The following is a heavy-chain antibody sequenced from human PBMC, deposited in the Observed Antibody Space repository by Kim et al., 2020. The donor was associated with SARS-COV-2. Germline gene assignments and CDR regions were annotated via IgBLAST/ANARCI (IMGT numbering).Heavy chain of an antibody. V-gene: IGHV3-23*01. CDR3: AKDEARNTVGVGDY. D-gene: IGHD2-15*01. Sequence: AGSVKGRFTISRDNSKNTLYLQMNSLRAEDTAVYYCAKDEARNTVGVGDYWGQGTLVTVSS. J-gene: IGHJ4*02.